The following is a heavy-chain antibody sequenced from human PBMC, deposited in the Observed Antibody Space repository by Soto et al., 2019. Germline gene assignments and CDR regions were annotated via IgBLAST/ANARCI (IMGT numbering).Heavy chain of an antibody. CDR1: GFTFSSYP. CDR2: ISVSGDIT. J-gene: IGHJ3*01. D-gene: IGHD6-19*01. V-gene: IGHV3-23*01. Sequence: PGGSLRLSCAASGFTFSSYPMSWVRQPPGKGLGWVAVISVSGDITNYADSVKGRFTNSRDNSKNTLYLQMNSLRAEDTAIYYCAKSSYNSGLGLAALGFWGLGNMVTVSS. CDR3: AKSSYNSGLGLAALGF.